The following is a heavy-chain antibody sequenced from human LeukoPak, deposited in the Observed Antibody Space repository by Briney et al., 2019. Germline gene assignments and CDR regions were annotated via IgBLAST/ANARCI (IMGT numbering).Heavy chain of an antibody. V-gene: IGHV4-39*07. CDR3: ARIVPAADLDY. Sequence: SETLSLTCTVSGGSISTNGYYWGWIRQPPGKGLEWVASIYYTGSTYYSPSLKSRVTISVDTSKNQFSLKVTSLTAADTAVYYCARIVPAADLDYWGQGTLVTVSS. CDR2: IYYTGST. CDR1: GGSISTNGYY. J-gene: IGHJ4*02. D-gene: IGHD6-25*01.